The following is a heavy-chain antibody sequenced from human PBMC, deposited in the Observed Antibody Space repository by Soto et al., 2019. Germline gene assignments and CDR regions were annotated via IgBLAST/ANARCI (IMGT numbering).Heavy chain of an antibody. CDR2: INTDGSAT. CDR3: ARDGEGY. CDR1: GFTFSSNW. V-gene: IGHV3-74*01. J-gene: IGHJ4*02. Sequence: AGGSLRLSCAASGFTFSSNWMHWVRQLPGKGLVWVSRINTDGSATNYADSVKGRFTTSRDNAKNMLYLQMNSLRLEDTAVYYCARDGEGYWGQGALVTVSS. D-gene: IGHD2-21*01.